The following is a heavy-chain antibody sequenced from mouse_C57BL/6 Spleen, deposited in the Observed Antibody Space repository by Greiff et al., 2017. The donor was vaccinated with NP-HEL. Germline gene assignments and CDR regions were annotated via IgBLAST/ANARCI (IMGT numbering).Heavy chain of an antibody. CDR1: GYTFTDYY. V-gene: IGHV1-19*01. CDR2: INPYNGGT. CDR3: ARGGAQATGGYYAMDY. D-gene: IGHD3-2*02. J-gene: IGHJ4*01. Sequence: EVQLQQSGPVLVKPGASVKMSCKASGYTFTDYYMNWVKQSHGKSLEWIGVINPYNGGTSYNQKFKGKATLTVDKSSSTAYMELNSLTSEDSAVYYCARGGAQATGGYYAMDYWGQGTSVTVSS.